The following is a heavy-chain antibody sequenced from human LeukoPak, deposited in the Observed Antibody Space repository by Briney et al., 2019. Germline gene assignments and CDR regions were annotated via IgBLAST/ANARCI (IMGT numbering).Heavy chain of an antibody. CDR3: ARVDEGRNGVTVGY. CDR2: ISSSSGYT. J-gene: IGHJ4*02. Sequence: GGSLRPSCAASGFTFSDYYMSWIRQAPGKGLEWVSYISSSSGYTNYADSVKGRFTISRDNAKNSLYLQMNSLRAEDTAVYYCARVDEGRNGVTVGYWGQGTLVTVSS. V-gene: IGHV3-11*06. CDR1: GFTFSDYY. D-gene: IGHD2-8*01.